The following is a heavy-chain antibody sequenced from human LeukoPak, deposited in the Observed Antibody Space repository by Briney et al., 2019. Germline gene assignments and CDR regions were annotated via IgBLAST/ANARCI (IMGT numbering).Heavy chain of an antibody. J-gene: IGHJ4*02. CDR2: IQSDGTT. Sequence: QPGGSLRLSCAASGLTFSSAWMHWVRHTPGKGLVWVSRIQSDGTTTYADSVRDRFTISRDNAKNTLYLQMNNLRAEDTGIYYCARDGSYKLDYWGQGTLVTVSS. D-gene: IGHD1-26*01. V-gene: IGHV3-74*01. CDR3: ARDGSYKLDY. CDR1: GLTFSSAW.